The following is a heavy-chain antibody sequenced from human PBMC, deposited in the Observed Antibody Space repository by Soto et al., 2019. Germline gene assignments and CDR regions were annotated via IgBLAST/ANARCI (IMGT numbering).Heavy chain of an antibody. J-gene: IGHJ4*02. CDR1: GFTFSSYI. Sequence: GGSLRLSCAASGFTFSSYIMNWVRQAPGKGLEWVTSISSSSSYIYYADSVKGRFTISRDNAKNSLYLQMNSLRAEDTAVFYCARGKAAAGTFRDKYYFDYWGQGTLVTVSS. V-gene: IGHV3-21*01. CDR2: ISSSSSYI. CDR3: ARGKAAAGTFRDKYYFDY. D-gene: IGHD6-13*01.